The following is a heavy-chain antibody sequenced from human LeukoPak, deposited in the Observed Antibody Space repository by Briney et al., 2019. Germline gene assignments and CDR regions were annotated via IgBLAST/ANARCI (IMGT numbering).Heavy chain of an antibody. V-gene: IGHV3-30*02. CDR1: GFTFSSYG. D-gene: IGHD6-13*01. CDR2: IRYDGSNK. Sequence: PGGSLRLSCAASGFTFSSYGMHWVRQAPGKGLEWVAFIRYDGSNKYYADSVKGRFTISRDNSKNTLYLQMNSLRAEDTAVYYCAKDLGYSRAHWFDPWGQGTLVTVSS. J-gene: IGHJ5*02. CDR3: AKDLGYSRAHWFDP.